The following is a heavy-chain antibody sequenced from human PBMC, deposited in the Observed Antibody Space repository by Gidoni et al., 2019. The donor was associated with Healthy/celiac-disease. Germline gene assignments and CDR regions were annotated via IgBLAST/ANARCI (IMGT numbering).Heavy chain of an antibody. Sequence: QVQLQESGPGLVKPSQTMSLTCTVSGGSLSSGGYYWSWIRQHPGKGLEWIGYIYYSGSTYYNPSLKSRVTISVDTSKNQFSLKLSSVTAADTAVYYCARLDTSFGELSFDYWGQGTLVTVSS. D-gene: IGHD3-10*01. CDR3: ARLDTSFGELSFDY. CDR2: IYYSGST. J-gene: IGHJ4*02. V-gene: IGHV4-31*03. CDR1: GGSLSSGGYY.